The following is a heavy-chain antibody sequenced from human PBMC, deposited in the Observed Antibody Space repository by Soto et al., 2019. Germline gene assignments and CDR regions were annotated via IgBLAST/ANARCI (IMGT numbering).Heavy chain of an antibody. CDR3: AGDGVVTAHHPRDY. CDR2: VSAYNGNT. J-gene: IGHJ4*02. Sequence: ASVKVSCKASGYTFTSYGISWVRQAPGQGLEWMGWVSAYNGNTNYAQKLQGRVTMTTDTSTSTAYMELRSLRSDDTAVYYCAGDGVVTAHHPRDYGGQGTLVTVPS. CDR1: GYTFTSYG. D-gene: IGHD2-21*02. V-gene: IGHV1-18*01.